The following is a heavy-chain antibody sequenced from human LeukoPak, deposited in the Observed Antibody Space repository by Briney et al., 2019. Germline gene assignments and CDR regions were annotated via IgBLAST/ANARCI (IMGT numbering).Heavy chain of an antibody. D-gene: IGHD3-10*01. V-gene: IGHV3-11*01. CDR1: GFTFSDYY. CDR2: ISSSGYSI. J-gene: IGHJ4*02. CDR3: ARDRYGSESYYSFDY. Sequence: PGGSLRLSCAASGFTFSDYYMSWIRQAPGKGLEWVLYISSSGYSIYSADSVKGRFSISRDNAKNSLYLQMNSLRAEDTAVYYCARDRYGSESYYSFDYWGQGTLVTVSS.